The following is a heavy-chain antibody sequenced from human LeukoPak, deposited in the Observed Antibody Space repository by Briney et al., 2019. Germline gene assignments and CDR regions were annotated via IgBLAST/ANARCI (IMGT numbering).Heavy chain of an antibody. V-gene: IGHV3-21*01. CDR3: ARDHSSGWRNWFDP. CDR1: GFTFSSYS. D-gene: IGHD6-19*01. Sequence: PGGSLRLSCAASGFTFSSYSMNWVRQAPGKGLEWVSSISSSSSYIYYADSVKGRFTISRDNAKNSLYLQMNSLRAEDTAVYYCARDHSSGWRNWFDPWGQGTLVTVSS. J-gene: IGHJ5*02. CDR2: ISSSSSYI.